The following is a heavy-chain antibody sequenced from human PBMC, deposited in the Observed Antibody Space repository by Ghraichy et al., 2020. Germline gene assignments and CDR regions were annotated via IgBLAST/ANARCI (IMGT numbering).Heavy chain of an antibody. Sequence: SETLSLTCAVYGGSFSGYYWSWIRQPPGKGLEWIGEINHSGSTNYNPSLKSRVTISVDTFKNQFSLKLSSVTAADTAVYYCARVPPDYYDSSGYYYEDYWGQGTLVTVSS. CDR3: ARVPPDYYDSSGYYYEDY. CDR2: INHSGST. V-gene: IGHV4-34*01. CDR1: GGSFSGYY. D-gene: IGHD3-22*01. J-gene: IGHJ4*02.